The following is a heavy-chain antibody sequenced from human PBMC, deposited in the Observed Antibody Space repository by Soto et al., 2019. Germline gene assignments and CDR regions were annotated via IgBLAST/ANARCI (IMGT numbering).Heavy chain of an antibody. CDR3: ARGYCSGGSCYPFDY. D-gene: IGHD2-15*01. Sequence: LSETLSLTCAVYGGSFSGYYWSWIRQPPGKGLEWIGEINHSGSTNYNPSLKSRVTISVDTSKNQFSLKLSSVTAADTAVYYCARGYCSGGSCYPFDYWGQGTLVTVSS. CDR1: GGSFSGYY. J-gene: IGHJ4*02. CDR2: INHSGST. V-gene: IGHV4-34*01.